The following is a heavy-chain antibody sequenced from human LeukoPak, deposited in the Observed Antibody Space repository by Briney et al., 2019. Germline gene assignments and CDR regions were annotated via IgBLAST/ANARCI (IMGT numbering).Heavy chain of an antibody. CDR2: IYYSGST. Sequence: SETLSLTCTVSGGSISSYYWSWIRQRPGKGLEWIGYIYYSGSTNYNPSLKSRVTISVDTSKNQFSLKLSSVTAADTAVYYCAVQSFGVINFYMDVWGKGTTVTVSS. CDR1: GGSISSYY. J-gene: IGHJ6*03. CDR3: AVQSFGVINFYMDV. V-gene: IGHV4-59*08. D-gene: IGHD3-3*01.